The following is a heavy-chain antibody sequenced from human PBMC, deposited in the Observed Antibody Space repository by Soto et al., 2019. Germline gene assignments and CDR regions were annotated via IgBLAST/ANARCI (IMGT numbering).Heavy chain of an antibody. CDR3: ARRYGASFDE. D-gene: IGHD4-17*01. Sequence: SETLSLTCAVSGGAFSGYYWTWIRQPPGTGLEWIGEINHSGSTNYNPSLKSRVTISVDTSTNQFSLKLTSVTAADTAVYYWARRYGASFDEWGQGTLVTV. CDR2: INHSGST. CDR1: GGAFSGYY. J-gene: IGHJ4*02. V-gene: IGHV4-34*01.